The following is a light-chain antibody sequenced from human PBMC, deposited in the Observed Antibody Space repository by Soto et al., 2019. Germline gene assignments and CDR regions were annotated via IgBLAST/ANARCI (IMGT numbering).Light chain of an antibody. CDR2: EVS. CDR3: SSYTSISTVV. CDR1: SSDVGGYNY. V-gene: IGLV2-14*01. J-gene: IGLJ2*01. Sequence: QSALTQPASVSGSPGQSITISCTGTSSDVGGYNYVSWYQQHPGKAPKLIIYEVSNRPSGVSNRFSGSKSGNTASLIISGLQAEDEADYYCSSYTSISTVVFGGGTQLTVL.